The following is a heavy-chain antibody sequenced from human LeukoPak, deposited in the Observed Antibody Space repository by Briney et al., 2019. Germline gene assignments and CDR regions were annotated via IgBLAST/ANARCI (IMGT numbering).Heavy chain of an antibody. CDR3: ARVFHGQQEDY. Sequence: SETLSLTCTVSGGSISSYYWSWIRQPPGKGLEWIGYIYYSGSTNYNPSLKSRVTISVDTSKNQFPLKLSSVTAADTAVYYCARVFHGQQEDYWGQGTLVTVSS. J-gene: IGHJ4*02. V-gene: IGHV4-59*01. CDR2: IYYSGST. CDR1: GGSISSYY. D-gene: IGHD6-13*01.